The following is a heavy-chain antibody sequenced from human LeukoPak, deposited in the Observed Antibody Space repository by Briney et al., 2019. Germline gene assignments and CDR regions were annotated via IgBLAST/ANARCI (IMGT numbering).Heavy chain of an antibody. CDR2: ISHEGSFQ. CDR1: GFTVSSNY. D-gene: IGHD6-19*01. Sequence: PGGSLRLSCAASGFTVSSNYMSWVRQAPGKGLEWVAVISHEGSFQSYAESVKGRFTISRDNSKNMVFLQMNSLSSEDTAVYYCARTRQQWQVLDYWGQGTLVTVSS. V-gene: IGHV3-30*03. CDR3: ARTRQQWQVLDY. J-gene: IGHJ4*02.